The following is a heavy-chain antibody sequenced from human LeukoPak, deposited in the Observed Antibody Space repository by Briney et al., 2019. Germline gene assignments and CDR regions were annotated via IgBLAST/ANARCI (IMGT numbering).Heavy chain of an antibody. V-gene: IGHV3-21*01. CDR2: ISSSSSYI. D-gene: IGHD3-9*01. Sequence: PGGSLRLSCAASGFTFSNAWMSWVRQAPGKGLEWVSSISSSSSYIYYADSVKGRFTISRDNAKNSLYLQMSSLRAEDTAVYYCARDRIWGYDILTGSGALDYWGQGTLVTVSS. CDR3: ARDRIWGYDILTGSGALDY. J-gene: IGHJ4*02. CDR1: GFTFSNAW.